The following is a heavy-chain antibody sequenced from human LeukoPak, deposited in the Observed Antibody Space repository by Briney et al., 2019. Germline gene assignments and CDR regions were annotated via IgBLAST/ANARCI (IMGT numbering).Heavy chain of an antibody. J-gene: IGHJ4*02. CDR1: GGTFSTYA. CDR2: ITPIFGTA. D-gene: IGHD2-15*01. Sequence: SVKVSCKASGGTFSTYAINWVRQAPGQGLEWMGGITPIFGTANYAQKFQGRVTITTDESTSTAYMELSSLRSEDTAVYYCARGGPRTLWGQGTLVTVSS. CDR3: ARGGPRTL. V-gene: IGHV1-69*05.